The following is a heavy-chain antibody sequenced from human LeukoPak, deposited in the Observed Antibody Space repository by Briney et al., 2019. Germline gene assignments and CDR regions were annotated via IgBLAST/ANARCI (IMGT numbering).Heavy chain of an antibody. D-gene: IGHD2-2*01. CDR1: GGSLNISSYY. CDR3: ARSQATAMVSDY. V-gene: IGHV4-39*01. J-gene: IGHJ4*02. CDR2: IYYSGRT. Sequence: SETLSLTCTVSGGSLNISSYYWGWIRQPPGKGLEWIGSIYYSGRTYYNPSLKIRVTIFVDTSKNQFSLKLNSVIAADTAVYYCARSQATAMVSDYWGQGTLVTVSS.